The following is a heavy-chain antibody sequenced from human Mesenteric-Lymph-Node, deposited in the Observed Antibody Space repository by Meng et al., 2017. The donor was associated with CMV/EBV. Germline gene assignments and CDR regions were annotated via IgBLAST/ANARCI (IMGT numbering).Heavy chain of an antibody. CDR2: IKQDGSEK. D-gene: IGHD5-12*01. V-gene: IGHV3-7*01. CDR3: ARAPGGGYSYFDY. Sequence: GESLKISCAASGFTFSSYGMHWVRQAPGKGLEWVANIKQDGSEKYYVDSVKGRFTISRDNSENTLYLHINTLRAEDTAVYYCARAPGGGYSYFDYWGQGTLVTVSS. CDR1: GFTFSSYG. J-gene: IGHJ4*02.